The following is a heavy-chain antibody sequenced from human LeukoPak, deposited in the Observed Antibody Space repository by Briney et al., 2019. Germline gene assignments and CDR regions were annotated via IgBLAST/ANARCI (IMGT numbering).Heavy chain of an antibody. CDR3: AYVVPAAHYYYGMDV. V-gene: IGHV1-46*01. D-gene: IGHD2-2*01. J-gene: IGHJ6*02. CDR2: INPSGGST. Sequence: APVKVSCTASGYTFTSYYMHWVRQAPGQGLEWMGIINPSGGSTSYAQKFQGRVTMTRDTSTSTVYMELSSLRSEDTAVYYCAYVVPAAHYYYGMDVWGQGTTVTVSS. CDR1: GYTFTSYY.